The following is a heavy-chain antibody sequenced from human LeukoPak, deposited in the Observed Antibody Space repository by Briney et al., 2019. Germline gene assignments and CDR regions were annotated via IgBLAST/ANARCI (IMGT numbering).Heavy chain of an antibody. D-gene: IGHD6-19*01. CDR2: ISGSGGRT. CDR3: AKGTSGWYVAPFDY. J-gene: IGHJ4*02. CDR1: GFTFSTYA. Sequence: GGSLRLSCAASGFTFSTYAMSWVRQAPGKGLEYVSTISGSGGRTYYADSVKGRFTISRDNSKNTLYLQMNSLRAEDTAVYYCAKGTSGWYVAPFDYWGQGSLVTVSS. V-gene: IGHV3-23*01.